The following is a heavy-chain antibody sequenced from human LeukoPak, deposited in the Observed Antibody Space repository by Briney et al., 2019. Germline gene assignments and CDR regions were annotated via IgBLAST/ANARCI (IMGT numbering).Heavy chain of an antibody. J-gene: IGHJ4*02. CDR2: INWNGGST. Sequence: GGSLRLSCAASGFTFDDYDMSWVRQAPGKGLEWVSGINWNGGSTGYADSVKGRFTISRDNAKNSLYLQMNSLRDEDTAVYYCAREGAMVHFDYWGQGTLVTVSS. CDR1: GFTFDDYD. D-gene: IGHD5-18*01. CDR3: AREGAMVHFDY. V-gene: IGHV3-20*04.